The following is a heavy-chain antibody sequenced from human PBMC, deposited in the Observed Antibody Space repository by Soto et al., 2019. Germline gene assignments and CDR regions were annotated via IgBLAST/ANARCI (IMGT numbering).Heavy chain of an antibody. J-gene: IGHJ6*02. CDR1: GFTFSSYG. V-gene: IGHV3-33*01. D-gene: IGHD3-10*01. CDR3: ARDRTFYGSGSKGMDF. Sequence: QVQLVESGGGVVQPGRSLRLSCVTSGFTFSSYGMHWVRQAPGKGLEWLAIIRYDGSNKYYGDSVKGRFTISRDNSKNTLYLEMNSLRVEDTAVYYYARDRTFYGSGSKGMDFWGQGTTVTVSS. CDR2: IRYDGSNK.